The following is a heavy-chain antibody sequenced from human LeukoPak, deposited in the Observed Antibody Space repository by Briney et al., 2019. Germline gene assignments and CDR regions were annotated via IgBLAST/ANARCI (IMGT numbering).Heavy chain of an antibody. V-gene: IGHV3-48*03. CDR1: GFTFSSYE. D-gene: IGHD6-13*01. Sequence: GGSLRLSCAASGFTFSSYEMNWVRQAPGKGLEWVSYISNSDSDIKYADSVKGRFTISRDIAKNSLYLQMSSLRVEDTGIYYCARVGYSRTWHSGSAFDIWGQGTMVTVSS. CDR3: ARVGYSRTWHSGSAFDI. CDR2: ISNSDSDI. J-gene: IGHJ3*02.